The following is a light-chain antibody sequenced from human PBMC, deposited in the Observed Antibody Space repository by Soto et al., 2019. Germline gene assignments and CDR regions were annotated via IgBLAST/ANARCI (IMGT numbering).Light chain of an antibody. J-gene: IGLJ3*02. CDR3: QTWGTGPWV. CDR1: SGHSNYA. CDR2: LNTDGSH. Sequence: QPVLTQSPSASASLGASVKLTCTLSSGHSNYAIAWHQQQPEKGPRYLMKLNTDGSHSKGDGIPDRFSGSSSGAERYLTISSLQSEDEADYYCQTWGTGPWVFGAGTKLTVL. V-gene: IGLV4-69*01.